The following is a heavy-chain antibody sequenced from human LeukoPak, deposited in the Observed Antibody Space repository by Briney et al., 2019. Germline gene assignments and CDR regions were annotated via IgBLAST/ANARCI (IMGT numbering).Heavy chain of an antibody. Sequence: PSETLSLTCTVSGGSVSSGSYYWGWIRQPPGKGLEWIGSIYYSGSTYYNPSLKSRVTISVDTSKNQFSLKLSSVTAADTAVYYCACRGYYFFGYYGMDVWGQGTTVTVSS. CDR3: ACRGYYFFGYYGMDV. V-gene: IGHV4-39*01. CDR1: GGSVSSGSYY. J-gene: IGHJ6*02. D-gene: IGHD3-3*01. CDR2: IYYSGST.